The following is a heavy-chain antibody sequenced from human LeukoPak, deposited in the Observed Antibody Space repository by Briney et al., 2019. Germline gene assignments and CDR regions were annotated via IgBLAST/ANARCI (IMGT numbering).Heavy chain of an antibody. Sequence: PSETLSLTCAVYGGSFSGYYWSWIRQPPGKGLEWIGEINHSGSTNYNPSLKSRVTISVDTSKNQFSLKLSSVTAADTAVYYCARPHHLTYYYDSSGYYRRSYFDYWGQGTLVTVSS. J-gene: IGHJ4*02. CDR3: ARPHHLTYYYDSSGYYRRSYFDY. V-gene: IGHV4-34*01. D-gene: IGHD3-22*01. CDR1: GGSFSGYY. CDR2: INHSGST.